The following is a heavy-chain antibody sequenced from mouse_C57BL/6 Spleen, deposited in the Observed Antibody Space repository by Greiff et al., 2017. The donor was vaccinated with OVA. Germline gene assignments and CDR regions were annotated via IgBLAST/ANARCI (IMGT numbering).Heavy chain of an antibody. CDR2: IDPSDSYT. Sequence: QVQLQQPGAELVKPGASVKLSCKASGYTFTSYWMQWVKQRPGQGLEWIGEIDPSDSYTNYNQKFKGKATLTVDKSSSTAYMQLSSLTSEDSAVYYCARRGCYGSSYDYFDYWGQGTTLTVSS. CDR3: ARRGCYGSSYDYFDY. D-gene: IGHD1-1*01. J-gene: IGHJ2*01. V-gene: IGHV1-50*01. CDR1: GYTFTSYW.